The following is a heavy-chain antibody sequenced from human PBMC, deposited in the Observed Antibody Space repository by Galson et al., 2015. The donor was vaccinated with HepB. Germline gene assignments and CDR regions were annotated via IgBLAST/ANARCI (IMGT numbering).Heavy chain of an antibody. CDR1: GYSFTSYW. J-gene: IGHJ5*02. CDR2: IYPGDSDT. V-gene: IGHV5-51*01. D-gene: IGHD2-15*01. CDR3: ASGVVQEYCSGGSCYDGWFDP. Sequence: QSGAEVKKPGESLKISCKGSGYSFTSYWIGWVRQMPGKGLEWMGIIYPGDSDTRYSPSFQDQVTISADKSISTAYLQWSSLKASDTAVYYCASGVVQEYCSGGSCYDGWFDPWGQGTLVTVSS.